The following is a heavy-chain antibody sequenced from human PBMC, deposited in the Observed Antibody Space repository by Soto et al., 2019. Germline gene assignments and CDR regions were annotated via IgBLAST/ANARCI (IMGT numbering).Heavy chain of an antibody. Sequence: QVQLVESGGGVVQPGRSLRLSCAASGFTFSSYGMHWVRQAPGKGLEWVAVIWYYGSNKYYADSVKGRFTISRDNSKNTLYLQIDSLRAEDTAVYYCALEGGYSYGVGFDYWGQGTLVTVSS. CDR1: GFTFSSYG. CDR3: ALEGGYSYGVGFDY. J-gene: IGHJ4*02. CDR2: IWYYGSNK. V-gene: IGHV3-33*01. D-gene: IGHD5-18*01.